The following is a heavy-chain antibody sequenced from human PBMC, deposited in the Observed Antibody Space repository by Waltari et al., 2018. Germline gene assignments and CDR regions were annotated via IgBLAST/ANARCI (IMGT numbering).Heavy chain of an antibody. CDR2: ISYSGSI. D-gene: IGHD3-22*01. CDR3: ARYYYDGSGYYLDP. CDR1: GGSIGSHS. J-gene: IGHJ5*02. Sequence: QVQLQESGPGLVKPSETLSLTCTVSGGSIGSHSWSWIRQPPGKGLEWIGYISYSGSINSNPSLKIRVSISGDTSKNQFSLKLSSVTAADTAVYFCARYYYDGSGYYLDPWGQGTLVTVSS. V-gene: IGHV4-59*11.